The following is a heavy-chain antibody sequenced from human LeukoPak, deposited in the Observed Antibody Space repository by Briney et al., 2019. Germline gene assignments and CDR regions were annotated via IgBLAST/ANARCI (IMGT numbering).Heavy chain of an antibody. CDR1: GGSSSETTYY. Sequence: PSETLSLTCTVSGGSSSETTYYWTWIRQPPGKGLEWIASIYFTETTYNPSLKSRFTISGDTSKNQFSLKLSSVTAADTAVYYCASPSKLVISRGGFDIWGQGTVVTVSA. V-gene: IGHV4-39*01. J-gene: IGHJ3*02. CDR2: IYFTETT. CDR3: ASPSKLVISRGGFDI. D-gene: IGHD3-22*01.